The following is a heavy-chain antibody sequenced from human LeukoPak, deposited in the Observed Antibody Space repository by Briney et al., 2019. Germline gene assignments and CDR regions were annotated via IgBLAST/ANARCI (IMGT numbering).Heavy chain of an antibody. CDR1: GYSISSGYY. J-gene: IGHJ4*02. CDR3: VAIVVGATKRTGRYFDY. CDR2: TYHSGST. V-gene: IGHV4-38-2*01. D-gene: IGHD1-26*01. Sequence: SETLSLTCAVSGYSISSGYYWGWIRQPPGKGLEWIGSTYHSGSTYYNPSLKSRVTISVDTSKNQFSLKLSSVTAADTAVYYCVAIVVGATKRTGRYFDYWGQGTLVTVSS.